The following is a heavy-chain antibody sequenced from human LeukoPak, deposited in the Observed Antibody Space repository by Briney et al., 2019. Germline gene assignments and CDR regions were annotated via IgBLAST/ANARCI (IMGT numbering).Heavy chain of an antibody. D-gene: IGHD5-18*01. CDR2: ISYDGSNK. CDR1: GFTFSSYA. J-gene: IGHJ4*02. Sequence: GGSLRLSCAASGFTFSSYAMHWVRQAPGKGLEWVAVISYDGSNKYYADSVKGRFTISRDNSKNTLYLQMNSLRAEDTAVYYSARDAADTAMGTGLFDYWGQGTLVTVSS. V-gene: IGHV3-30-3*01. CDR3: ARDAADTAMGTGLFDY.